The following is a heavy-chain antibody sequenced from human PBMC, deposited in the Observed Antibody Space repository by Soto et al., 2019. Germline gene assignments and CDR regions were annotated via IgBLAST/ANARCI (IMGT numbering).Heavy chain of an antibody. J-gene: IGHJ6*04. CDR1: GYTFTSYY. D-gene: IGHD1-26*01. Sequence: ASVNGSCTASGYTFTSYYMHWVRQAPGQGLEWMGIINPSGGSTSYAQKFQGRVTMTRDTSTSTVYMELSSLRSEDTAVYYCAGEALGATTSYYGIGFCGEGTTVTLYS. CDR3: AGEALGATTSYYGIGF. V-gene: IGHV1-46*01. CDR2: INPSGGST.